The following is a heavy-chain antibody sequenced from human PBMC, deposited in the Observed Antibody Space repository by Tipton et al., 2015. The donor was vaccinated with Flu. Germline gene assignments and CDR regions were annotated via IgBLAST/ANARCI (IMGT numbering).Heavy chain of an antibody. Sequence: LRLSCTVSGGSISSGGYYWSWIRQHPGKGLEWIGYIYYSGSTCYNPSLKSRVTISVDTSKNQFSLKLSSVTAADTAVYYCARRHYYGSGKHNYYFDYWGQGTLVTVSS. CDR3: ARRHYYGSGKHNYYFDY. V-gene: IGHV4-31*02. CDR2: IYYSGST. CDR1: GGSISSGGYY. D-gene: IGHD3-10*01. J-gene: IGHJ4*02.